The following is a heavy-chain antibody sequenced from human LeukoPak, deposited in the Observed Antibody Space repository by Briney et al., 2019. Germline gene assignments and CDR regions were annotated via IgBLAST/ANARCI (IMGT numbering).Heavy chain of an antibody. CDR2: IRYDGSNK. V-gene: IGHV3-30*02. CDR3: AKDPGSTSCCGVLGDY. D-gene: IGHD2-2*01. CDR1: VFTFSSYG. Sequence: PGGSLRLSCAASVFTFSSYGMHWVRQAPGKGLEWVAFIRYDGSNKYYADSVKGRFTISRDNSKNTLYLQINSLRAEDTAVYYCAKDPGSTSCCGVLGDYWGQGILVTVSS. J-gene: IGHJ4*02.